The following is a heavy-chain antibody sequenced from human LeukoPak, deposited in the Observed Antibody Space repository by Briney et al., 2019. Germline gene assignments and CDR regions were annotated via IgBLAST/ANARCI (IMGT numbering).Heavy chain of an antibody. CDR2: ISTNTGNP. Sequence: GASVKVSCKASGYTFTSYAMNWVRQAPGQGLEWMGWISTNTGNPTYAQGFTGRFVFSLDISVSTAYLQISSLKAEDSAVYYCARQNTVAAPGTRFDPWGQGTLVTVSS. V-gene: IGHV7-4-1*02. CDR3: ARQNTVAAPGTRFDP. J-gene: IGHJ5*02. CDR1: GYTFTSYA. D-gene: IGHD6-13*01.